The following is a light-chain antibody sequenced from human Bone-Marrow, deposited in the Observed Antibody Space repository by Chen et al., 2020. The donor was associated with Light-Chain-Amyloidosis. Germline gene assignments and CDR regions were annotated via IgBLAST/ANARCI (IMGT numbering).Light chain of an antibody. V-gene: IGLV3-21*02. J-gene: IGLJ3*02. Sequence: SYVLTQPSSVSVAPGQTATIACGGNNIGSTSVHWYQQTPGQAPLLVVSDDSDRPSGIPGRLSGSNSGNTATLTLSRVEAGDEAYYYCQVWDRSSDRPVFGGGTKLTVL. CDR1: NIGSTS. CDR3: QVWDRSSDRPV. CDR2: DDS.